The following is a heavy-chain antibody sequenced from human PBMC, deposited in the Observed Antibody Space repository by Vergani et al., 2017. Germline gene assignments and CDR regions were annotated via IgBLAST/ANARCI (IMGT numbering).Heavy chain of an antibody. Sequence: QAQLQQWGAGLLKPSETLSLTCAIYGGSFNDYWWTWIRQPPGKGLEWIGEIRHDGITDYSPSLKSRVPISIDTSTHQFSLNLTSVTAADTAVYYCAREGYCTNGVCFTLFDVWGQGALVTVSS. CDR2: IRHDGIT. V-gene: IGHV4-34*01. J-gene: IGHJ4*02. D-gene: IGHD2-8*01. CDR1: GGSFNDYW. CDR3: AREGYCTNGVCFTLFDV.